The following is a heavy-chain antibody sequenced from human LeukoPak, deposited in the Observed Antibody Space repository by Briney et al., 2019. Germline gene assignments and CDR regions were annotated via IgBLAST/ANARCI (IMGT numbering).Heavy chain of an antibody. D-gene: IGHD6-13*01. CDR2: ITSSSSSL. Sequence: PGGSLRLSCAASGFTFSSYSMKWVRQAPGKGLEWVSSITSSSSSLYYADSVKGRFTISRDNAKNSLYLQMNSLRAEDTAVYYCARDLAAAAYWGQGTQVTVSS. V-gene: IGHV3-21*06. CDR1: GFTFSSYS. J-gene: IGHJ4*02. CDR3: ARDLAAAAY.